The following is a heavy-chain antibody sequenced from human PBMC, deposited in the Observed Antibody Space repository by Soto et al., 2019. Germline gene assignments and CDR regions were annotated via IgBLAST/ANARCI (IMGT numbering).Heavy chain of an antibody. CDR3: ARGRYCLTGRCFPSWFDS. CDR1: GGTVSSGDHY. CDR2: IYYTGSM. Sequence: TCTLSGGTVSSGDHYLRWKRQPPGKGLEWIGYIYYTGSMYYNPSLKSRDTISVDTSKNQFSLNVTSVTVADTAVYFCARGRYCLTGRCFPSWFDSSGQGALVTVSS. D-gene: IGHD7-27*01. V-gene: IGHV4-30-4*01. J-gene: IGHJ5*01.